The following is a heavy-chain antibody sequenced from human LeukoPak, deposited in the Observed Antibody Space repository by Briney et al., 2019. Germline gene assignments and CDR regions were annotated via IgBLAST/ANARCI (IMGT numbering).Heavy chain of an antibody. D-gene: IGHD3-22*01. V-gene: IGHV4-38-2*02. J-gene: IGHJ3*01. Sequence: SETLSLTCTVSGYSISSGYYWGWIRQPPGKGLEWIGSIYHSGSTYYNPSLKSRVTISVDTSKNQVSLKLSSVTAADTAVYYCARTLYDSGGYYSYGAFDVWGQGTMVTVSS. CDR1: GYSISSGYY. CDR3: ARTLYDSGGYYSYGAFDV. CDR2: IYHSGST.